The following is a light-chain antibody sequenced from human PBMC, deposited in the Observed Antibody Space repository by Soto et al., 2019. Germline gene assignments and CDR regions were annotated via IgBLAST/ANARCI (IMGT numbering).Light chain of an antibody. Sequence: QAVVTQSPSASGTLGQRVTISCSGSTSNIGSNSVNWYQQLPGTAPKLLIYTNNQRPSGVHDRFSGSKSGTSGSLAISGLQSDDEADYYCAAWDASLNGWVFGGGTKLTVL. CDR3: AAWDASLNGWV. J-gene: IGLJ3*02. CDR1: TSNIGSNS. CDR2: TNN. V-gene: IGLV1-44*01.